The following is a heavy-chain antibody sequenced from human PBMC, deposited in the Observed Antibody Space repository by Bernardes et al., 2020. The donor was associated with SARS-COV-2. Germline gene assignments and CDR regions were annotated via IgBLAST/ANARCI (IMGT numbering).Heavy chain of an antibody. Sequence: SETLSLTCTVSGGSISSYYWSWIRQPPGKGLEWIGYIYYSGSTNYNPSLKSRVTISVDTSKNQFSLKLSSVTAADTAVYYCARDARYYDSTLAFDIWGQGTMVTVSS. V-gene: IGHV4-59*01. CDR1: GGSISSYY. J-gene: IGHJ3*02. CDR3: ARDARYYDSTLAFDI. CDR2: IYYSGST. D-gene: IGHD3-22*01.